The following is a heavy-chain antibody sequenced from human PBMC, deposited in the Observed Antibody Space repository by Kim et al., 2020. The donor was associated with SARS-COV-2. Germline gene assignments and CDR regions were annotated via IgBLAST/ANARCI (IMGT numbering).Heavy chain of an antibody. D-gene: IGHD2-21*01. CDR3: ARGPIVVVIAQYWYFDL. V-gene: IGHV4-31*02. CDR1: GGSISSGGYY. CDR2: IYYSGST. J-gene: IGHJ2*01. Sequence: SETLSLTWTVSGGSISSGGYYWSWIRQHPGKGLEWIGYIYYSGSTYYNPSLKSRVTISVDTSKNQFSLKLSSVTAADTAVYYCARGPIVVVIAQYWYFDLCGRGTLVTVSS.